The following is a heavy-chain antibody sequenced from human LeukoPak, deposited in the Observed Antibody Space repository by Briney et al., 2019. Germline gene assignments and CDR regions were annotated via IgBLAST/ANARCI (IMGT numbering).Heavy chain of an antibody. V-gene: IGHV3-23*01. CDR3: AKQSYARSLGE. J-gene: IGHJ4*02. D-gene: IGHD3-10*02. CDR1: GFPFSDFS. CDR2: TNSGGTTT. Sequence: GGSLRVSCATSGFPFSDFSMTWVRQAQGKGLEWISTTNSGGTTTYYAESVKGRFTISRDNFKNALYLQMSSLRVEDTAIYYCAKQSYARSLGEGGPGTLVTVSS.